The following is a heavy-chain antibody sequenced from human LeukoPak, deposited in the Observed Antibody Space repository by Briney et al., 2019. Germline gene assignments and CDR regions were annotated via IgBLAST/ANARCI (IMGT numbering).Heavy chain of an antibody. D-gene: IGHD5-18*01. V-gene: IGHV5-10-1*01. CDR2: IHPSDSYT. CDR1: GYXFTNYW. J-gene: IGHJ4*02. CDR3: ARHAMGGDTAIIG. Sequence: GESLRISCNGSGYXFTNYWISWVRQMPGKGLEWMGTIHPSDSYTNYSPSFQGHVTISADKSISTAYLQWSSLKASDTAVYYCARHAMGGDTAIIGWGQGTLVTVSS.